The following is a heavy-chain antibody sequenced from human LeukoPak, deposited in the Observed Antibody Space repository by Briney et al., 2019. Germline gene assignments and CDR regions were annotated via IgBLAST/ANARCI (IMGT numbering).Heavy chain of an antibody. D-gene: IGHD3-22*01. J-gene: IGHJ4*02. CDR2: ISSSSSYI. CDR3: ARDYYDSSAHRLKNDY. CDR1: GFTFSSYS. V-gene: IGHV3-21*01. Sequence: GGSLRLSCAASGFTFSSYSMNWVRQAPGKGLEWVSSISSSSSYIYYADSVKGRFTISRDNAKNSLYLQMNSLRAEDTAVYYCARDYYDSSAHRLKNDYWGQGTLVTVSS.